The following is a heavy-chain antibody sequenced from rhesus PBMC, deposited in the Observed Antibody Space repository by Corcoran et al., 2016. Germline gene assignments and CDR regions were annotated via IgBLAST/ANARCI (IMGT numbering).Heavy chain of an antibody. CDR2: TYYRSKWYN. V-gene: IGHV6-1*01. D-gene: IGHD3-3*01. J-gene: IGHJ4*01. CDR1: GDSVSSNSAT. CDR3: ARLTYYNIWTGYYTFDY. Sequence: QVQLQESGPGLVKPSQTLSLTCAISGDSVSSNSATWNWIRQSPSRVLVWLGRTYYRSKWYNEYAQSVQNRISINPDTSKNQFSLQLNSVTPEDMAVYYCARLTYYNIWTGYYTFDYWGQGVLVTVSS.